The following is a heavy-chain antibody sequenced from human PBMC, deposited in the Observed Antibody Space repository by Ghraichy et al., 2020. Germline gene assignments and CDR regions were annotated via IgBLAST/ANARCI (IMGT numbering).Heavy chain of an antibody. CDR2: RSPDKATK. D-gene: IGHD1-26*01. CDR3: ARGDDGSPDS. Sequence: GGSLRLSCKASGFPFSRYGFHWVRRAPGKGLEWVAVRSPDKATKFYADSVRGRFTISRDDSRSTLFLRMNNLRPEDTGMYYCARGDDGSPDSWGPGTLVIVSS. J-gene: IGHJ4*02. CDR1: GFPFSRYG. V-gene: IGHV3-30*03.